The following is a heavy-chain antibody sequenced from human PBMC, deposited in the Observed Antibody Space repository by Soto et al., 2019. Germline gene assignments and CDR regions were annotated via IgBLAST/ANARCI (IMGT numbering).Heavy chain of an antibody. V-gene: IGHV4-30-2*01. J-gene: IGHJ6*02. CDR2: IYPTGKT. CDR1: GGSISSGGYS. CDR3: ARAPPAPAPRWDV. Sequence: QLQMQESGSGLVKPSQTLSLTCTVSGGSISSGGYSWSWIRQTPGKGLEWIGYIYPTGKTYYNPSLKNRATPSIDTSQNPFSLQLTSVTSADTAVYDCARAPPAPAPRWDVLGHGTTVTVSS.